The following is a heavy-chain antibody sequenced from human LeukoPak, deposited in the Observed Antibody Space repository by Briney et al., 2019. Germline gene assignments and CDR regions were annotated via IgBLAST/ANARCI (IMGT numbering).Heavy chain of an antibody. V-gene: IGHV3-33*06. D-gene: IGHD6-25*01. CDR2: IWYDGSNT. CDR3: AKGLRPY. J-gene: IGHJ4*02. CDR1: GFTFSTYG. Sequence: PGGSLRLSCAASGFTFSTYGMHWVRQAPGKGLEWVAIIWYDGSNTYYADSVKGRFTISRGNSKNTLYLQMNSLRAEDTAVYYCAKGLRPYWGQGTLVTVSS.